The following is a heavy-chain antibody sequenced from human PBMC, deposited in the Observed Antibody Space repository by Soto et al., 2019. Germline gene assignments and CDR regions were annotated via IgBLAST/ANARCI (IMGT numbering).Heavy chain of an antibody. D-gene: IGHD3-22*01. Sequence: QVQLVESGGGMVQPGRSLRLSCAASGFTFSSYAMHWVRQAPGKGLEWVAVISYDGSNKYYADSVKGRFTISRDNSKNTLYLQMNSLRADDTAVYYCVRAPDYYDSSGYYPIDYWGQGTLVTVSS. CDR2: ISYDGSNK. CDR3: VRAPDYYDSSGYYPIDY. V-gene: IGHV3-30-3*01. J-gene: IGHJ4*02. CDR1: GFTFSSYA.